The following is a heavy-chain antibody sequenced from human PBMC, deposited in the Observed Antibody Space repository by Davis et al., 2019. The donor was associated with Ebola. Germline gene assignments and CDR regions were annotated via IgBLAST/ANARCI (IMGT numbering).Heavy chain of an antibody. D-gene: IGHD7-27*01. Sequence: GESLKISCAASGFTFSSYSMNWVRQAPGKGLEWVSSISSSSSYIYYADSVKGRFTISRDNAKNSLYLQMNSLRAEDTAVYYCAKEGAQTGDLTDYWGQGTLVTVSS. CDR1: GFTFSSYS. CDR3: AKEGAQTGDLTDY. V-gene: IGHV3-21*01. CDR2: ISSSSSYI. J-gene: IGHJ4*02.